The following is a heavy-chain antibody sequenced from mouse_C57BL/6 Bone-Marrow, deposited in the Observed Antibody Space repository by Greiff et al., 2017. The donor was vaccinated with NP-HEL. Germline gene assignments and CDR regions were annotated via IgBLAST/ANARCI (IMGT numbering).Heavy chain of an antibody. V-gene: IGHV10-1*01. CDR1: GFSFNTYA. CDR2: IRSTSNNYAT. CDR3: VRNGNYVWFAY. J-gene: IGHJ3*01. D-gene: IGHD2-1*01. Sequence: EVQGVESGGGLVQPKGSLKLSCAASGFSFNTYAMNWVRQAPGKGLEWVARIRSTSNNYATYYADSVKDRFTISRDDSESMLYLQMNNLKTEDTAMYYCVRNGNYVWFAYWGQGTLVTVSA.